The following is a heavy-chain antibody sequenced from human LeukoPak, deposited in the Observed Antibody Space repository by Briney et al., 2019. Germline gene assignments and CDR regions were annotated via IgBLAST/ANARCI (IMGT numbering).Heavy chain of an antibody. V-gene: IGHV4-39*07. D-gene: IGHD2-15*01. CDR1: GGSISSSSHY. J-gene: IGHJ5*02. CDR3: ARVDGSRSGGSCPSGSWFDP. CDR2: MYYRGST. Sequence: PSETLSLTCTVSGGSISSSSHYWGWIRQPPGKGLEWIGSMYYRGSTYHNPSLKSRVTVSVDTSKNQFSLKLSSVTAADTAVYYCARVDGSRSGGSCPSGSWFDPWGQGTLVTVSS.